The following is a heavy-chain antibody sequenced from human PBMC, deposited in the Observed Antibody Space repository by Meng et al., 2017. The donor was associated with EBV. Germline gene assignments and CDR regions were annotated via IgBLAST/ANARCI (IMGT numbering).Heavy chain of an antibody. D-gene: IGHD3-10*01. CDR1: GGTFRSDA. CDR3: ASESGRGFTPDY. CDR2: LIPMSGAP. V-gene: IGHV1-69*01. Sequence: QVKWQQTGAGVKRPGSSGKVSCRTSGGTFRSDAVSWVRQAPGQGLEWMGGLIPMSGAPHYAQKFQDRVTIIADESTSTHSMELNNLRFEDTAMYYCASESGRGFTPDYWGQGTLVTVSS. J-gene: IGHJ4*02.